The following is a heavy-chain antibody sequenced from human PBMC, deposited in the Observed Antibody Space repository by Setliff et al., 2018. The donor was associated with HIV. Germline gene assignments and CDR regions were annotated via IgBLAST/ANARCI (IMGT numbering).Heavy chain of an antibody. CDR3: VTDRDGYNH. V-gene: IGHV3-49*04. Sequence: GGSLRLSCTASGFSFGDYAMSWVRQAPGKGLEWVGFIRSKANGGTTEDAASVKGRFTISRDNAKNTLYLQMNSLRVEDTAVFYCVTDRDGYNHWGHGTLVTVSS. D-gene: IGHD5-12*01. CDR1: GFSFGDYA. CDR2: IRSKANGGTT. J-gene: IGHJ4*01.